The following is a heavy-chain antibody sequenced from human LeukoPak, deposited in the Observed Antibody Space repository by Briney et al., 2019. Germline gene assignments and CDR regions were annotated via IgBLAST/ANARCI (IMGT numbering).Heavy chain of an antibody. CDR1: GFTFSSYE. J-gene: IGHJ4*02. CDR2: VQNDGSKK. Sequence: PGGSLRLSCAASGFTFSSYEMNWVRQAPGKGLEWVAFVQNDGSKKFYADSVKGRFTISRDNSKNTLYLQVNSLRAEDTAVYYCAKKGIAVAGHFDYWGQGTLVTVSS. CDR3: AKKGIAVAGHFDY. V-gene: IGHV3-30*02. D-gene: IGHD6-19*01.